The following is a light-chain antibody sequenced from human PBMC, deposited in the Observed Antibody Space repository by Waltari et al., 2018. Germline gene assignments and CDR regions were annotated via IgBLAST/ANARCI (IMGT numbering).Light chain of an antibody. V-gene: IGKV3-15*01. CDR3: QQYNNWPRT. CDR1: QSVSSN. J-gene: IGKJ1*01. CDR2: GAS. Sequence: EIVMTQSPATLSVSPGERATLSCRASQSVSSNLAWYQQKPGPAPRLLIFGASTRATGIPASFSGSASVTEFTLTISSLQSEDFVVYYCQQYNNWPRTFGQGTKVEIK.